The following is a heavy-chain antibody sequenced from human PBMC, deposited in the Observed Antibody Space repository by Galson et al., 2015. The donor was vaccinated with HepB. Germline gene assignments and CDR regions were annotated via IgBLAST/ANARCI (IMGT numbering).Heavy chain of an antibody. V-gene: IGHV3-11*06. J-gene: IGHJ4*02. CDR1: GFTFSDYY. CDR3: ARSLMVRAGRLDY. CDR2: ISSSSSYT. D-gene: IGHD3-10*01. Sequence: SLRLSCAASGFTFSDYYMSWIRQAPGKGLEWVSYISSSSSYTNYADSVKGRFTISRDNAKNSLYLQMNSLRAEDTAVYYCARSLMVRAGRLDYWGQGTLATVSS.